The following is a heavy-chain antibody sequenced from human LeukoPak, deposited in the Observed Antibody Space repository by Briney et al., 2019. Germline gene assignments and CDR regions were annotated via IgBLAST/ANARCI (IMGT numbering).Heavy chain of an antibody. CDR3: ARDYAWGSYPNWFDP. D-gene: IGHD3-16*01. CDR1: GGSISSYY. J-gene: IGHJ5*02. CDR2: IYHSGST. Sequence: SETLSLTCTVSGGSISSYYWSWIRQPPGKGLEWIGSIYHSGSTYYNPSLKSRVTISVDTSKNQFSLKLSSVTAADTAVYYCARDYAWGSYPNWFDPWGQGTLVTVSS. V-gene: IGHV4-38-2*02.